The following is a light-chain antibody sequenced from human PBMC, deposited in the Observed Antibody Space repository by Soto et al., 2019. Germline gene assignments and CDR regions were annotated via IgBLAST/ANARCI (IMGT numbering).Light chain of an antibody. CDR3: QQYGSSPTWT. CDR2: GAS. CDR1: QSVSSY. Sequence: EIVLTQSPATLSLSPGERATLSCRASQSVSSYLAWYQQKPGQAPRLLIYGASSRATGIPDRFSGSGSGTDFTLTISRLEPEDFAVYYCQQYGSSPTWTFGQGTKWIS. V-gene: IGKV3-20*01. J-gene: IGKJ1*01.